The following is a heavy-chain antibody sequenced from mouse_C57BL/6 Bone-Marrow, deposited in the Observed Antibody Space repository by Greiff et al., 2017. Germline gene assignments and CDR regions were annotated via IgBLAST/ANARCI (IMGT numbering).Heavy chain of an antibody. J-gene: IGHJ4*01. CDR3: ARVFPYYGSSPYAMDY. Sequence: QVQLQQSGAELARPGASVKMSCKASGYTFTSYTMHWVKQRPGQGLEWIGYINPSSGYTKYNQKFKDKATLTADKSSSTAYMQLSSLTSEDSAVYYCARVFPYYGSSPYAMDYWGQGTSVTVSS. CDR1: GYTFTSYT. D-gene: IGHD1-1*01. V-gene: IGHV1-4*01. CDR2: INPSSGYT.